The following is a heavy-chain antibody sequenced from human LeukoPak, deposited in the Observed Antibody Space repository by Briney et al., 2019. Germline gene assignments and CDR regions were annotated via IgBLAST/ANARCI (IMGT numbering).Heavy chain of an antibody. Sequence: SETLSLTCSVSGDSISSRDYYWGWIRQPPGRGLEWIGSIYYSGTTYYNPSLKSRVTISIDASKNQFSLKLNAVTAADTGVYYCARPWGTGYMYYFDCWGQGTLVTVSS. CDR3: ARPWGTGYMYYFDC. D-gene: IGHD3-9*01. CDR2: IYYSGTT. J-gene: IGHJ4*02. CDR1: GDSISSRDYY. V-gene: IGHV4-39*01.